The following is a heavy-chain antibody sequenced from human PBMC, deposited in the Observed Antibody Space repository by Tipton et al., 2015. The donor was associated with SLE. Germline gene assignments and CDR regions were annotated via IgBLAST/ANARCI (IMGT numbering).Heavy chain of an antibody. CDR1: GFTFSSYG. CDR3: ASTLIGFWSGYDY. J-gene: IGHJ4*02. D-gene: IGHD3-3*01. V-gene: IGHV3-30*03. Sequence: RSLRLSCAASGFTFSSYGLHWVRQAPGKGLEWVSFISYDGNDKNYADSVKGRFTISRDKSKNTLFLQMNSLRPADTAVYYCASTLIGFWSGYDYWGQGTLVTVSS. CDR2: ISYDGNDK.